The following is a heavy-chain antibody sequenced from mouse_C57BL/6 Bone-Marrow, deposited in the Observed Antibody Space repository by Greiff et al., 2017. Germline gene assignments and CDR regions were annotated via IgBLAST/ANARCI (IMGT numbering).Heavy chain of an antibody. CDR1: GFTFSDYG. CDR2: ISSGSSTI. Sequence: EVKLVESGGGLVKPGGSLKLSCAASGFTFSDYGMHWVRQAPEKGLEWVAYISSGSSTIYYADTVKGGFTISRDNAKNTLFLQMTSLRSEDTAMYYCARPDDYAWFAYWGQGTLVTVSA. D-gene: IGHD2-4*01. V-gene: IGHV5-17*01. CDR3: ARPDDYAWFAY. J-gene: IGHJ3*01.